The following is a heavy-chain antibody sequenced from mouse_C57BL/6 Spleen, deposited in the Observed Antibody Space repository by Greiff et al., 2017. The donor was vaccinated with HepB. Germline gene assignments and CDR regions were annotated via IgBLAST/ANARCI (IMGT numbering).Heavy chain of an antibody. CDR3: ARDGYYGADY. CDR2: INPGSGGT. V-gene: IGHV1-54*01. Sequence: VQLQQSGAELVRPGPSVKVSCKASGYAFTNYLIEWVKQRPGQGLEWIGVINPGSGGTNYNEKFKGKATLTADKSSSTAYMQLSSLTSEDSAVYFCARDGYYGADYWGQGTSVTVSS. J-gene: IGHJ4*01. D-gene: IGHD2-3*01. CDR1: GYAFTNYL.